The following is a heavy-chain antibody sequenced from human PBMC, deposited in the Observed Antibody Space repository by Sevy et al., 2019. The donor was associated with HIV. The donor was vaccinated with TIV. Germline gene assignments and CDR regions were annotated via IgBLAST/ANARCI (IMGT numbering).Heavy chain of an antibody. CDR1: GFTVSRNY. V-gene: IGHV3-53*01. CDR3: ARERIVGATWGGFDY. Sequence: GGSLRLSCAASGFTVSRNYMSWVRQAPGKGLEWVSVIYSGGSTYYADSVKGRFTNSRDNSKNTLDLQMNSLVAEDTAVYYCARERIVGATWGGFDYWGQGTLVTVSS. CDR2: IYSGGST. J-gene: IGHJ4*02. D-gene: IGHD1-26*01.